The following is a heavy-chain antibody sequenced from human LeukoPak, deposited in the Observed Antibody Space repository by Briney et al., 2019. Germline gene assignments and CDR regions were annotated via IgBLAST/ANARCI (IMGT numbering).Heavy chain of an antibody. D-gene: IGHD6-6*01. CDR3: TTARPATADR. V-gene: IGHV3-15*01. J-gene: IGHJ5*02. Sequence: GGSLRLSCAASGFTFTSAWMSGVRQAPGKGLEWVGRIRSKTDGGTIDYAAPVKGRFTISRDDSKNTLFLQMNSLKTEDTAVYYCTTARPATADRWGQGTLVTVSS. CDR2: IRSKTDGGTI. CDR1: GFTFTSAW.